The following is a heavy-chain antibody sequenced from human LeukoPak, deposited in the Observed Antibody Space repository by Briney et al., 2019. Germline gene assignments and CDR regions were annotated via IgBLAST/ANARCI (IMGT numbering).Heavy chain of an antibody. CDR1: GGSFSGYH. J-gene: IGHJ5*02. D-gene: IGHD2-2*01. CDR3: ARVVGGYCSSTSCYGVNWFDP. V-gene: IGHV4-34*01. Sequence: KPSETLSLTCAVYGGSFSGYHWSWIRLPPGKGLEWIGEINHSGSTNYNPSLKSRVTISVDASKNQFSLKLSSVTAADTAVYYCARVVGGYCSSTSCYGVNWFDPWGQGTLVTVSS. CDR2: INHSGST.